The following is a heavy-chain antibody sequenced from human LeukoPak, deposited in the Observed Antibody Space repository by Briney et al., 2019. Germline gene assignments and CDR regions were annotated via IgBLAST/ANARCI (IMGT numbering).Heavy chain of an antibody. J-gene: IGHJ4*02. CDR2: ICSGGGT. Sequence: PGGSLRLSCSASGFSVTSNYMSWVRQAPGKGLQWVSVICSGGGTDYAGSVRGRFTISRDNSKNMLHLQTDNLRAEDTAVYYCARGFHFYASGTYSGAFDYWGQGTLVTVSS. V-gene: IGHV3-53*01. CDR1: GFSVTSNY. CDR3: ARGFHFYASGTYSGAFDY. D-gene: IGHD3-10*01.